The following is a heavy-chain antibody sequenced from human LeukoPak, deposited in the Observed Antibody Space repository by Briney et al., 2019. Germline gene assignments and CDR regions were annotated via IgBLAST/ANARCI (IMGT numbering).Heavy chain of an antibody. CDR2: IFYTGTT. V-gene: IGHV4-61*01. Sequence: SETLSLTCTVSGGSVTSDNYYWSWIRQPPGKGLEWIGYIFYTGTTYYNPSLKSRLTISVDTSKNQFSLKLTSVTAADTAVYYCARHDYYGSLNWFDPWGQGTLVTVSS. CDR1: GGSVTSDNYY. CDR3: ARHDYYGSLNWFDP. J-gene: IGHJ5*02. D-gene: IGHD3-10*01.